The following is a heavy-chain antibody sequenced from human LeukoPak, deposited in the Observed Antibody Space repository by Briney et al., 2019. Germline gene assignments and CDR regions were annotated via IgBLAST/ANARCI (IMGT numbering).Heavy chain of an antibody. J-gene: IGHJ4*02. V-gene: IGHV3-23*01. CDR2: ITTSGGNT. Sequence: PGGSLRFSCPASRFIFRNYAMAWVRQAPGKRLEWVSYITTSGGNTYYADSVKGRFTISRDNSKNTLYLQLNTLRAEDTALYYCARGHSILDYWGKGTLVTVSS. CDR3: ARGHSILDY. D-gene: IGHD4-11*01. CDR1: RFIFRNYA.